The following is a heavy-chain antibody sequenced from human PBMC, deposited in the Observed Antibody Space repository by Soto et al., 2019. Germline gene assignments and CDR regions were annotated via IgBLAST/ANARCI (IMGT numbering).Heavy chain of an antibody. D-gene: IGHD3-3*01. Sequence: ASVKVSCKVCGYTLTELSMHWVRQAPGKGLEWMGGFDPEDGETIYAQKFQGRVTMTEDTSTDTAYMELSSLRSEDTAVYYCATGLRGKFWSGYSRFDYWGQGTLVTV. CDR1: GYTLTELS. CDR3: ATGLRGKFWSGYSRFDY. J-gene: IGHJ4*02. CDR2: FDPEDGET. V-gene: IGHV1-24*01.